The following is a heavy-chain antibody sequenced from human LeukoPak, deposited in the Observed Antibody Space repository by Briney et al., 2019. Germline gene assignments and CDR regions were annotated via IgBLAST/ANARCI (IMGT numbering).Heavy chain of an antibody. CDR2: INHSGST. J-gene: IGHJ6*02. V-gene: IGHV4-34*01. CDR3: ARTRVYYDFWSGYPEFLGMDV. CDR1: GGSFSGYY. Sequence: TSETLSLTCAVYGGSFSGYYWSWIRQPPGKGLEWIGEINHSGSTNYNPSLKSRVTISVDTSKNQFSLKLSSVTAADTAVYYCARTRVYYDFWSGYPEFLGMDVWGQGTTVTVSS. D-gene: IGHD3-3*01.